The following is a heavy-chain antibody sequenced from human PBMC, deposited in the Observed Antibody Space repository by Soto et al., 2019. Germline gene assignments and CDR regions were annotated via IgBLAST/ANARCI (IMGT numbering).Heavy chain of an antibody. CDR1: GFTFGNSW. J-gene: IGHJ4*02. D-gene: IGHD4-17*01. CDR3: AKSSLYGDYFDY. V-gene: IGHV3-74*01. Sequence: GGSLRLSCAASGFTFGNSWMHWVRQAPGEGLEWVSRMNSDGSTTSYADSVKGRFTISRDNSKNTLYLQMNSLRAEDTAVYYCAKSSLYGDYFDYWGQGTLVTVSS. CDR2: MNSDGSTT.